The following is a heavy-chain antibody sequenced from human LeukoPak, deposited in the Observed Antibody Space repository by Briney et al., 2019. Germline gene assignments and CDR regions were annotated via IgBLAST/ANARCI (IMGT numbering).Heavy chain of an antibody. CDR1: GGSISSSY. D-gene: IGHD2-21*01. J-gene: IGHJ2*01. CDR3: SIRRNWYFDL. Sequence: PSETLSLTCTVSGGSISSSYWSWIRQSPGKGLEWIGYIYHGGTIKYNPSLKSRVTISVDTSKNQCSLKLRSVTAADTAVYYCSIRRNWYFDLWGRGTLVTVSS. CDR2: IYHGGTI. V-gene: IGHV4-59*01.